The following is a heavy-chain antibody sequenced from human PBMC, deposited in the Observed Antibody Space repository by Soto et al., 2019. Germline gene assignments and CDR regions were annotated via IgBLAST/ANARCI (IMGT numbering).Heavy chain of an antibody. CDR3: ARRSSGYHLYNWFDP. V-gene: IGHV1-69*01. Sequence: QVQLVQSGAEVKKPGSSVKVSCKASGGTFSSYAISWVRQAPGQGLEWMGGIIPIFGTANYAQKFQGRVTITADESTSTAYMALSSLRSEDTAVYYCARRSSGYHLYNWFDPWGQGTLVTVSS. D-gene: IGHD3-3*01. CDR2: IIPIFGTA. CDR1: GGTFSSYA. J-gene: IGHJ5*02.